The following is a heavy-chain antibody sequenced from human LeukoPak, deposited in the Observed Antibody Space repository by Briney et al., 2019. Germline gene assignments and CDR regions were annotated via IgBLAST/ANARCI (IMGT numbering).Heavy chain of an antibody. V-gene: IGHV4-4*07. D-gene: IGHD4-17*01. CDR2: IYTSGST. J-gene: IGHJ5*02. CDR3: ARVSWGHGDYHRGWFDP. Sequence: PSETLSLTCTVSGGSISSYYWSWIRQPAGKGLEWIGRIYTSGSTNYNPSLKSRVTMSVDTSKNQFSLKLSSVTAADTAVYYCARVSWGHGDYHRGWFDPWGQGTLVTVSS. CDR1: GGSISSYY.